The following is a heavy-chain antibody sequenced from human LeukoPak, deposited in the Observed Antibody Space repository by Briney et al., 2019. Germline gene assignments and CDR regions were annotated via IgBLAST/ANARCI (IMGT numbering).Heavy chain of an antibody. CDR3: AREADCGGDCYMPVRHSQY. CDR1: GYTFTSYG. V-gene: IGHV1-46*01. CDR2: INPSGGSP. J-gene: IGHJ1*01. Sequence: ASVRVSCKASGYTFTSYGISWVRQAPGQGLEWMGIINPSGGSPSYAQKFQGRVTMTRDTSTSTLYMELSSLRSEDTAVYYCAREADCGGDCYMPVRHSQYWGQGTLVTVSS. D-gene: IGHD2-21*02.